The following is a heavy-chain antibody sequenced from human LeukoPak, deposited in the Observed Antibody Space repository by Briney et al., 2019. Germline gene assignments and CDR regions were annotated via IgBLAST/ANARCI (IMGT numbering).Heavy chain of an antibody. CDR2: ISACNGNT. Sequence: ASVKVSCKASGYTFTSYGMSWVRQAPGQGLEWMGWISACNGNTYYAQKLQGRVTMTTDTSTSTAYVELSGMRSDDTAVYYCASDVTNTWGQGTLVTVSS. V-gene: IGHV1-18*01. D-gene: IGHD2-2*01. J-gene: IGHJ4*02. CDR3: ASDVTNT. CDR1: GYTFTSYG.